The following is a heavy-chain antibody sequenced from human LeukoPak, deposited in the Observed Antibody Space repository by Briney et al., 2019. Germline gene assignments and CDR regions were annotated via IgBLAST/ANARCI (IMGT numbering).Heavy chain of an antibody. CDR2: IKQDGSEK. J-gene: IGHJ4*02. CDR1: GFTFSSYW. CDR3: ARDLFSGSPY. V-gene: IGHV3-7*01. D-gene: IGHD1-26*01. Sequence: GGSLRLSCAASGFTFSSYWMSWIRQAPGKGLEWVANIKQDGSEKNYVDSVKGRFTTSRDNANNSLYLQMNSLRAVDTAVYYCARDLFSGSPYWGQGTLVTVSS.